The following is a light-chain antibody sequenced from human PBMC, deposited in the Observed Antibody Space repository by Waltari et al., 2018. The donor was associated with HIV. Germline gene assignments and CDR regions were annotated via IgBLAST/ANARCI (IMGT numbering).Light chain of an antibody. Sequence: DIPMTQSPSTLSASVGDRVTITCRASQSIVTWLAWYEQTPGKAPKLLISKASSLETGVPSRLSGSGSGTEFTLTISCLQPDDFATYYCQQYNTNLGTFGRGTKVEIE. CDR3: QQYNTNLGT. V-gene: IGKV1-5*03. CDR1: QSIVTW. CDR2: KAS. J-gene: IGKJ1*01.